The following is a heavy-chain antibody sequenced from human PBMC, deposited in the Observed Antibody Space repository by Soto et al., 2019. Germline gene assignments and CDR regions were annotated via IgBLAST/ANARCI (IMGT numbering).Heavy chain of an antibody. CDR2: IIPILGIA. V-gene: IGHV1-69*02. D-gene: IGHD6-13*01. J-gene: IGHJ4*02. CDR1: GGTFSSYT. Sequence: QVQLVQSGAEVKKPGSSVNVSCKASGGTFSSYTISWVRQAPGQGLEWMGRIIPILGIANYAQKFQGRLTSPADNSTSTAYMEQSSLSSEDTAVYYCARGAAALQSPPDYWGQGTLVTVSS. CDR3: ARGAAALQSPPDY.